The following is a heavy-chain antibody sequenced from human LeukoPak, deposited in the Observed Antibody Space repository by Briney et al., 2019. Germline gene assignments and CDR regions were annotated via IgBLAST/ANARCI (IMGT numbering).Heavy chain of an antibody. J-gene: IGHJ5*02. CDR1: GFTFSNNA. CDR3: ARDLGQYYDTSDNWFDP. Sequence: GGSLRLSCTASGFTFSNNAMHWVRQAPGKGLVWVSRINSDGINTSYADSVKGRFTISRDNAKNTLNLQMNSLRAEDTAVYYCARDLGQYYDTSDNWFDPWGQGTLVTVSS. CDR2: INSDGINT. V-gene: IGHV3-74*01. D-gene: IGHD3-22*01.